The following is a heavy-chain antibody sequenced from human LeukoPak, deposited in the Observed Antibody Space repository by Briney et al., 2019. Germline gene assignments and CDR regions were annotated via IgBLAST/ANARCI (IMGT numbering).Heavy chain of an antibody. V-gene: IGHV3-30*02. CDR2: LRYDGSNK. D-gene: IGHD1-26*01. CDR3: AKDVSGSSLEYFQH. Sequence: GVSLRLSSSASGFTFSSNGMHWDRQGPGNGLVWRAFLRYDGSNKYYADYVKGRFTISRDNSKNTLYMQKNSLRAEGTAVYYCAKDVSGSSLEYFQHWGQGTLVTVSS. CDR1: GFTFSSNG. J-gene: IGHJ1*01.